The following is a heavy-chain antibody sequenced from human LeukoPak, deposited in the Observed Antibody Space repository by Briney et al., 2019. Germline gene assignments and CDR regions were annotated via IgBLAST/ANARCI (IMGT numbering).Heavy chain of an antibody. J-gene: IGHJ4*02. D-gene: IGHD1-20*01. CDR2: INPNSGGT. CDR3: AGLPRYNWNEPLDY. Sequence: ASVRVSCKAPGYTFTDCYMHWVRQAPGQGLEWMGWINPNSGGTKFAQKFQGRVTMTRDTSINTAYMELSRLTYDDTAVYYCAGLPRYNWNEPLDYWGQGTLVTVSS. CDR1: GYTFTDCY. V-gene: IGHV1-2*02.